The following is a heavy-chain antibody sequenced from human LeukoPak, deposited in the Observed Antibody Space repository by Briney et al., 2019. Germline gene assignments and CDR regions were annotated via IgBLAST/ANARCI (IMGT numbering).Heavy chain of an antibody. CDR2: ISGSVSGFGSDT. D-gene: IGHD3-22*01. CDR1: GFSFSSYD. J-gene: IGHJ4*02. V-gene: IGHV3-23*01. CDR3: TSFGSYYYDSSGYYDTQGDY. Sequence: GGSLRLSCAASGFSFSSYDMSWVRQAPGKGLEWVSGISGSVSGFGSDTKYADSVKGRFTISRDNSKNALYLQMNSLRAEDTAVYYCTSFGSYYYDSSGYYDTQGDYWGQGTLVTVSS.